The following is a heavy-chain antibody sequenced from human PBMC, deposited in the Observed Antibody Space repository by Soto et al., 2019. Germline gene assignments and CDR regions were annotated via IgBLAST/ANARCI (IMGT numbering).Heavy chain of an antibody. Sequence: SETLSLTCTVSGGTTTSDDYHWTWVRQPPGKGLEWIGFIYYSGTYYNPSLRGRVTISVDTSKNEFSLKLSSVTAADTAVYYCARDLAYCASGSCYAKWGSWGQGTLVTVSS. D-gene: IGHD2-15*01. V-gene: IGHV4-30-4*01. CDR3: ARDLAYCASGSCYAKWGS. CDR2: IYYSGT. CDR1: GGTTTSDDYH. J-gene: IGHJ4*02.